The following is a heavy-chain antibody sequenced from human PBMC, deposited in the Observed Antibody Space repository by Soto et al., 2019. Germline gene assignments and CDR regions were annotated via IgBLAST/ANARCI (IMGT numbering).Heavy chain of an antibody. Sequence: PVGSLRLSCAASGFTFRNVWMHWVRQAPGKGLVWVSRINSDGSATDYADSVKGRFTISRDNAKNTLSLQMNSLRAEDTAVYYCEREGDAFDIWGQGTLVTVSS. CDR1: GFTFRNVW. CDR3: EREGDAFDI. D-gene: IGHD3-10*01. CDR2: INSDGSAT. J-gene: IGHJ3*02. V-gene: IGHV3-74*01.